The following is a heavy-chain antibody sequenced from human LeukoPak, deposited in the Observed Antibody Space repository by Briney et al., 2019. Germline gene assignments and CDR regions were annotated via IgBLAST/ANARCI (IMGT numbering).Heavy chain of an antibody. CDR1: GFTFSSYA. V-gene: IGHV3-23*01. Sequence: GGSLRLSCAASGFTFSSYAMSWVRQAPGKGLEWVSAISGSGGSTYYADSVKGRFTISRDNSKNTLYLRMNSLRAEDTAVYYCAKEIVVVVAATDAFDIWGQGTMVTVSS. CDR2: ISGSGGST. CDR3: AKEIVVVVAATDAFDI. J-gene: IGHJ3*02. D-gene: IGHD2-15*01.